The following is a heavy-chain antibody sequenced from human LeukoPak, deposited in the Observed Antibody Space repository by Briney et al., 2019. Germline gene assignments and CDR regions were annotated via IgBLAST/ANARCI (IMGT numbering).Heavy chain of an antibody. J-gene: IGHJ4*02. Sequence: GGSLRLSCAASGFIFSSYWMSWVRQAPGKGLEWVANIKQDGSGKYYVDSVKGRFTISIDNAKRSLYLQMNSLKAEDTAVYYCARDPHWGAGYFDFWGQGALVTVSS. CDR1: GFIFSSYW. CDR2: IKQDGSGK. CDR3: ARDPHWGAGYFDF. D-gene: IGHD1-26*01. V-gene: IGHV3-7*01.